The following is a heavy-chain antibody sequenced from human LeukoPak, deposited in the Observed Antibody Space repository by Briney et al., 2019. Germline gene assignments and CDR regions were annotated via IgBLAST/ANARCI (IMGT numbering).Heavy chain of an antibody. J-gene: IGHJ4*02. D-gene: IGHD6-19*01. CDR3: ARRLYSSGWYVRGTFDY. V-gene: IGHV4-34*01. Sequence: SETLSLTCAVYGGSFSGYYWSWIRQPPGKGLEWIGEINHSGSTNYNPSLKSRVTISVDTSKNQFSLKLSSVTAADTAVYYCARRLYSSGWYVRGTFDYWGQGTLVTVSS. CDR2: INHSGST. CDR1: GGSFSGYY.